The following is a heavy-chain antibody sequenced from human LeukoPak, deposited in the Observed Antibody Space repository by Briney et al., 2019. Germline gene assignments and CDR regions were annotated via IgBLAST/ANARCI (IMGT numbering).Heavy chain of an antibody. CDR3: AKDPQWDVDRYGSGSYYLY. J-gene: IGHJ4*02. V-gene: IGHV3-23*01. Sequence: GGSLRLSCAASGFTFSSYAMTWVRQAPGKGLEWVSAISSRGITSYYADSVKGWFTISRDNSNNTLFLQMNSLRAEDTAVYYCAKDPQWDVDRYGSGSYYLYWGQGTLVTVSS. CDR2: ISSRGITS. D-gene: IGHD3-10*01. CDR1: GFTFSSYA.